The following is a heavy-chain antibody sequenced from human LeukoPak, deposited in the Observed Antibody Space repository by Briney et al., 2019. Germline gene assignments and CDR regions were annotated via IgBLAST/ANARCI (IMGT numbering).Heavy chain of an antibody. D-gene: IGHD2-15*01. CDR1: GFTFSSSG. CDR2: IRYDGSNK. CDR3: AKARAVVVVAATKY. J-gene: IGHJ4*02. Sequence: GGSLRLSCAASGFTFSSSGMHWVRQAPGKGLEWVAFIRYDGSNKYYADSVKGRFTISRDDSKNTLYLQMNSLRAEDTAVYYCAKARAVVVVAATKYWGQGTLVTVSS. V-gene: IGHV3-30*02.